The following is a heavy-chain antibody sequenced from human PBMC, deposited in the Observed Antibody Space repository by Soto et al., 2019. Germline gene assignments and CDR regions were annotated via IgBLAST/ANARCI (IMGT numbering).Heavy chain of an antibody. Sequence: EVQLLESGGGLVQPGGSLRLSCAASGFSFSSYVMSWGRQAPGKGLEWVSGIDGSGGRTFYADSVKGRFTISRDNSKNTLYLQMNSLRAEDTAVYYCAKPPTTETTYNWYLDLWGRDTLVTVSS. CDR2: IDGSGGRT. D-gene: IGHD4-17*01. J-gene: IGHJ2*01. CDR3: AKPPTTETTYNWYLDL. CDR1: GFSFSSYV. V-gene: IGHV3-23*01.